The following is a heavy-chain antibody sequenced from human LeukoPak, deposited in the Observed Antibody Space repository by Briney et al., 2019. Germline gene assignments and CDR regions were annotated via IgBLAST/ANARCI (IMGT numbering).Heavy chain of an antibody. V-gene: IGHV5-51*01. Sequence: GESLQISCEGSGYNFPSYWIGWVRQMPGKGLESMGIIYPGDSDTRYSLSFQGQVTISADKSISTAYLQWSSLEASYTGMYYCARRMYNSGSYYFDYWGQGTLVTVSS. CDR3: ARRMYNSGSYYFDY. CDR1: GYNFPSYW. D-gene: IGHD6-19*01. J-gene: IGHJ4*02. CDR2: IYPGDSDT.